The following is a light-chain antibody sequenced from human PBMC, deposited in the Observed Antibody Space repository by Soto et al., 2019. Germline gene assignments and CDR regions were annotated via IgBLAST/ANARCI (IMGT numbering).Light chain of an antibody. CDR2: DDN. V-gene: IGLV1-51*01. CDR3: GSWDSSLSAYV. Sequence: QSVLTQPPSVSAAPGQKVTISCSGSSSNIGGNSVSWYQQLPGTAPKLLIYDDNKRPSGIPDRFSGSKSGTSATLGITGFQTGDDADYYCGSWDSSLSAYVFXSGTNAAVL. CDR1: SSNIGGNS. J-gene: IGLJ1*01.